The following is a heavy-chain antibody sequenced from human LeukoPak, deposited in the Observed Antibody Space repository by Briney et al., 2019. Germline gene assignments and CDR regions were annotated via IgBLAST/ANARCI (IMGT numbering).Heavy chain of an antibody. D-gene: IGHD6-19*01. V-gene: IGHV1-24*01. CDR3: ATAPWGGIAVSHEARALDAFDI. CDR1: GYTLTELS. CDR2: FDPEDGET. J-gene: IGHJ3*02. Sequence: GASVKVSCKVSGYTLTELSMHWVRQAPGKGLEWVGGFDPEDGETIYAQKFQGRVTMTEDTSTDTAYMELSSLRSEDTAVYYCATAPWGGIAVSHEARALDAFDIWGQGTMVTVSS.